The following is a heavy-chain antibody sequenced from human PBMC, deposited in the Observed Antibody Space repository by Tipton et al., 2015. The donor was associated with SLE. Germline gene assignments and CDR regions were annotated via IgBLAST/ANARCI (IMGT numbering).Heavy chain of an antibody. Sequence: TLSLTCAVYGGSFSDYYWTWIRQPPGRGLEWVGEVTHDGSANYNPSLKSRLTVSVDTSKSQFSLKLTSVTAADTAVYYCARLVGPHISRGVLRTFWLDPWGYGTLGPVSP. CDR1: GGSFSDYY. J-gene: IGHJ5*02. CDR3: ARLVGPHISRGVLRTFWLDP. CDR2: VTHDGSA. D-gene: IGHD3-10*01. V-gene: IGHV4-34*01.